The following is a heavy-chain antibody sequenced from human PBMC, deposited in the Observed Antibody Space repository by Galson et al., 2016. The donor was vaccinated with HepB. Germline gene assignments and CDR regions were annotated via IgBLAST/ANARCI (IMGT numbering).Heavy chain of an antibody. V-gene: IGHV3-43*01. J-gene: IGHJ6*02. CDR3: VKGSISLVDYYAMDV. CDR1: GFIFDDYT. Sequence: SLRLSCAASGFIFDDYTMHWVRQGPGKGLEWVSFISWDGRSTYYADSVRGRFTLSRDNSETSLFLQMSSLRTEETALYYCVKGSISLVDYYAMDVWGQGTMVIVSS. CDR2: ISWDGRST.